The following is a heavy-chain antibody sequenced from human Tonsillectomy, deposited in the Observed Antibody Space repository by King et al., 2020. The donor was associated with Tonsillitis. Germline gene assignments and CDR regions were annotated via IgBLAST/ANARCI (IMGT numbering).Heavy chain of an antibody. V-gene: IGHV3-53*04. CDR1: GFTVSSNY. Sequence: VQLVESGGGLVQPGGSLRLSCAASGFTVSSNYMSWVRQAPGKGLEWVSVIYSGGSTYYADSVKGRFTISRHNSKNTLYLQMNSLRAEDTAVYYFARDPLRRVGGFDYWGQGTLVTVSS. D-gene: IGHD1-26*01. CDR3: ARDPLRRVGGFDY. CDR2: IYSGGST. J-gene: IGHJ4*02.